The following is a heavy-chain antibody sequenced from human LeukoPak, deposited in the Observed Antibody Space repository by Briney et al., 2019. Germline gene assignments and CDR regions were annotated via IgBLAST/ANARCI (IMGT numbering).Heavy chain of an antibody. CDR3: ARTEYGDYGPIDY. V-gene: IGHV1-46*01. J-gene: IGHJ4*02. CDR1: GYTFTSYY. D-gene: IGHD4-17*01. CDR2: INPRGGST. Sequence: ASVKVSCKASGYTFTSYYMHWVRQAPGQGLEWMGIINPRGGSTSYAQKFQGRVTMTRDTSTSTVYMELISLRSEDTAVYYCARTEYGDYGPIDYWGQGTLVTVSS.